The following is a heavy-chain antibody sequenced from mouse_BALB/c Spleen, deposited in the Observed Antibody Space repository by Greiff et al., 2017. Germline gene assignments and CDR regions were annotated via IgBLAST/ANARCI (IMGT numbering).Heavy chain of an antibody. CDR2: ISSGSSTI. CDR3: ARTITTRAWFAY. J-gene: IGHJ3*01. Sequence: EVKVEESGGGLVQPGGSRKLSCAASGFTFSSFGMHWVRQAPEKGLEWVAYISSGSSTIYYADTVKGRFTISRDNPKNTLFLQMTSLRSEDTAMYYCARTITTRAWFAYWGQGTLVTVSA. D-gene: IGHD2-4*01. CDR1: GFTFSSFG. V-gene: IGHV5-17*02.